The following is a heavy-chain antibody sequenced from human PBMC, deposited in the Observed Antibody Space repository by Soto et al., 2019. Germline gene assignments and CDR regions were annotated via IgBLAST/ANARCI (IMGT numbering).Heavy chain of an antibody. CDR2: IWYDGSNK. V-gene: IGHV3-33*01. J-gene: IGHJ4*02. D-gene: IGHD2-15*01. CDR1: GFTFSSCG. Sequence: HPGGSLRLSCAASGFTFSSCGMHWVRQAPGKGLEWVAVIWYDGSNKYYADSVKGRFTISRDNSKNTAYLQMNSLKTEDTAVYYCSSRETGIGKYDYWGQGALVTVSS. CDR3: SSRETGIGKYDY.